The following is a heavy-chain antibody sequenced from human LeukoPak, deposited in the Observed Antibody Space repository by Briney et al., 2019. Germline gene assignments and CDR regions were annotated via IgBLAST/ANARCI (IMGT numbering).Heavy chain of an antibody. CDR1: GGSISSSSYY. CDR3: SRESGAFCPFGY. V-gene: IGHV4-39*07. Sequence: PSETLSLTCTVSGGSISSSSYYWGWIRQPPGKGLEWIGSIYYSGSTYYNPSLNGRVTMSLDGSRNQLSLTLTSVTAADTAIYYCSRESGAFCPFGYWGQGTLVIVPP. D-gene: IGHD1-26*01. J-gene: IGHJ4*02. CDR2: IYYSGST.